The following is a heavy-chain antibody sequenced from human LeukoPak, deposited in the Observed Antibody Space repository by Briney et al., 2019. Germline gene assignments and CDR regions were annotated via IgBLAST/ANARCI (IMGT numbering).Heavy chain of an antibody. V-gene: IGHV3-23*01. Sequence: TGGSLRLSCAASGFTFSSYDMSWVRQAPGKGLEWVSASGADGGSTYADSVKGRFTISRDNSKNTLYLQMNSLRAVDTATYYCAKALNYWYFDLWGRGNLVTVSS. CDR3: AKALNYWYFDL. CDR1: GFTFSSYD. CDR2: SGADGGST. J-gene: IGHJ2*01.